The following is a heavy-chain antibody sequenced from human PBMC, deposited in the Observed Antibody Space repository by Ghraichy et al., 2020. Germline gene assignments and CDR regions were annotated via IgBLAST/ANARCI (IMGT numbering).Heavy chain of an antibody. CDR2: IKSKTDGGTT. J-gene: IGHJ6*02. V-gene: IGHV3-15*01. D-gene: IGHD3-10*02. CDR3: TTEPPARVFERDNYYYYGMDV. Sequence: GGSLRLSCAASGFTFSNAWMSWVRQAPGKGLEWVGRIKSKTDGGTTDYAAPVKGRFTISRDVSKNTLYLQMKSLTTVDTAVYYCTTEPPARVFERDNYYYYGMDVWGQGTTVTVSS. CDR1: GFTFSNAW.